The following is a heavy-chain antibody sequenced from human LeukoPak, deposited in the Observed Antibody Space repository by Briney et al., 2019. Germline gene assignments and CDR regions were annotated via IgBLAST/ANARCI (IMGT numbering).Heavy chain of an antibody. CDR3: AREDYGASGSSLGNLDY. J-gene: IGHJ4*02. CDR2: ISYVVITK. D-gene: IGHD4/OR15-4a*01. V-gene: IGHV3-30-3*01. CDR1: GFTFTNYP. Sequence: PGRSLRLSCSASGFTFTNYPIHWVRQAPGKGLGWVAVISYVVITKYYADSVKGRFTLSRDNSKNILFLQMDSLRAEDTAVYFCAREDYGASGSSLGNLDYWGQGTLVTVSS.